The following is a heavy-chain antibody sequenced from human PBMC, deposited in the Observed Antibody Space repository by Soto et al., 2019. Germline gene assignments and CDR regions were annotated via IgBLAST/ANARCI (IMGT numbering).Heavy chain of an antibody. D-gene: IGHD6-19*01. CDR3: ARDVPVAGNMEYFQH. Sequence: VSVKVYCKGSGYTFTSYGISWVRQDNGQGLEWMGWISAYNGNTNYAQKLQGRVTMTTDTSTSTAYMELRSLRSDDTAVYYCARDVPVAGNMEYFQHSGQGTLLSVSS. CDR1: GYTFTSYG. V-gene: IGHV1-18*01. CDR2: ISAYNGNT. J-gene: IGHJ1*01.